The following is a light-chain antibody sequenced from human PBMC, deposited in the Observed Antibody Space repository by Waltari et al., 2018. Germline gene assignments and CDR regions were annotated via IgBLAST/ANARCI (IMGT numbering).Light chain of an antibody. Sequence: QSALTQAASVSGSPGQSSSLSSTRTSTVVCAYKYVSCYHQHPSKATKLMIYDVPKRPSGVSNRFSGSKSASTASLTISGLQAEDEADYYCCSYAGSATPVLFGGGTKLTVL. CDR3: CSYAGSATPVL. J-gene: IGLJ2*01. V-gene: IGLV2-23*02. CDR1: STVVCAYKY. CDR2: DVP.